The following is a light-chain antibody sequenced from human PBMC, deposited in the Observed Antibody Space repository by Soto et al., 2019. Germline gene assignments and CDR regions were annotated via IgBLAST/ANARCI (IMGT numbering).Light chain of an antibody. J-gene: IGLJ1*01. Sequence: QSVLTQPPSASGTPGQRGTISCSGSSSNIGSNTVNWYQQLPGTATKLLIYSNNERPSGVPDRFSGSKSGTSASLAISGLQSEDEADFYCAAWDDSLNAYVIGTGTKVTVL. CDR3: AAWDDSLNAYV. CDR2: SNN. CDR1: SSNIGSNT. V-gene: IGLV1-44*01.